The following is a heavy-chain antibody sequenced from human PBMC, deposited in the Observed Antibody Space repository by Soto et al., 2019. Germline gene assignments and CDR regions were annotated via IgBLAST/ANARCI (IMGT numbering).Heavy chain of an antibody. CDR3: AKDDFWSRPGWFDP. CDR1: GFTFSSYA. D-gene: IGHD3-3*01. CDR2: ISGSGGST. V-gene: IGHV3-23*01. J-gene: IGHJ5*02. Sequence: GGSLRLSGAAPGFTFSSYAMSWVRQAPGKGLEWVSAISGSGGSTYYADSVKGRFTISRDNSKNTLYLQMNSLRAEDTAVYYCAKDDFWSRPGWFDPWGQGTLVTVSS.